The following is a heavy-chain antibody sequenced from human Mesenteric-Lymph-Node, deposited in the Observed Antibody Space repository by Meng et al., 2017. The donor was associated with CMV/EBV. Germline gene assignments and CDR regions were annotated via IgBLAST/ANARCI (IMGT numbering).Heavy chain of an antibody. D-gene: IGHD2-15*01. CDR3: ARRGSGGRAMDV. V-gene: IGHV4-59*01. Sequence: SETLSLTCTVSGATISNYYWSWIRQPPGKGLEWIGYIYDSGSTNYNPSLKSRVTVSLDTSKNQFSLKMSSVTAADTAVYYCARRGSGGRAMDVWGQGTTVTVSS. CDR1: GATISNYY. J-gene: IGHJ6*02. CDR2: IYDSGST.